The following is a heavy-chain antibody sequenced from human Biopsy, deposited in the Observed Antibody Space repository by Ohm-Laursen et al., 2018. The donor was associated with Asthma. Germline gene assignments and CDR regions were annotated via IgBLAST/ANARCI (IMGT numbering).Heavy chain of an antibody. CDR1: RFSLRTPGVG. J-gene: IGHJ5*02. CDR3: ALSQDSGFDDHSPSWFDP. Sequence: PTQTLTLTWSFSRFSLRTPGVGVGWIRQSPGKAREWLALIFWDDYNLFRPSLKRRLTITKDPSKNQVVLTMTKMDPVDSGTYYCALSQDSGFDDHSPSWFDPWGQGTLVTVSS. D-gene: IGHD3-9*01. CDR2: IFWDDYN. V-gene: IGHV2-5*02.